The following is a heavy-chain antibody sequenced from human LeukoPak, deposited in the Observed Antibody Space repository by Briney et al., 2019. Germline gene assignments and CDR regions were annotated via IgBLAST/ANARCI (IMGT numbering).Heavy chain of an antibody. V-gene: IGHV3-53*01. J-gene: IGHJ4*02. CDR3: ARGATVTTGDY. CDR1: GFTVSSNY. D-gene: IGHD4-17*01. CDR2: IYSGGST. Sequence: GGSLRLSCAASGFTVSSNYMSWVRQAPGKGLEWVSVIYSGGSTYYADSVKGRFTISRDSSKNTLYLQMNSLRAEDTAVYYCARGATVTTGDYWGQGTLVTVSS.